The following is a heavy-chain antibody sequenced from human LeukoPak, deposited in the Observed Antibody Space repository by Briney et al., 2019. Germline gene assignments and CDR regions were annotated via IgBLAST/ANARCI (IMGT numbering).Heavy chain of an antibody. CDR1: GFTFSNYA. J-gene: IGHJ4*02. CDR3: ARDGESGQWLYYFDY. V-gene: IGHV3-30*04. CDR2: ISYDGSNK. D-gene: IGHD6-19*01. Sequence: GGSLRLSCAASGFTFSNYAMHWVRQAPGKGLEWVAVISYDGSNKYYADSVKGRFTISRDNSKNTLYLQMNSLRAEDTAVYYCARDGESGQWLYYFDYWGQGTLVTVSS.